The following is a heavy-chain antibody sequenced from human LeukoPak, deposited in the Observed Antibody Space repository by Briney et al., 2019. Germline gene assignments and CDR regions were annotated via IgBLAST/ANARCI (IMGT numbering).Heavy chain of an antibody. V-gene: IGHV3-21*01. CDR3: ARAKTDGDYDY. D-gene: IGHD4-17*01. CDR2: ISSSSSYI. Sequence: GGSLRLSCAASGFTFSSYSMNWVRQAPEKGLEWVSSISSSSSYIYYADSVKGRFTISRDNAKNSLYLQMNSLKAEDTAVYYCARAKTDGDYDYWGQGTLVTVSS. J-gene: IGHJ4*02. CDR1: GFTFSSYS.